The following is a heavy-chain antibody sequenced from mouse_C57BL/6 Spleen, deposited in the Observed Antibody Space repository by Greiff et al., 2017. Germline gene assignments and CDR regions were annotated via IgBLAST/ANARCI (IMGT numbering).Heavy chain of an antibody. CDR1: GFTFSSYA. CDR3: TRDGNYYGSSSAWFAY. Sequence: EVQLVESGEGLVKPGGSLKLSCAASGFTFSSYAMSWVRQTPEKRLEWVAYISSGGDYIYYADTVKGRFTISRDNARNTLYLQMRSLKSEDTAMYYCTRDGNYYGSSSAWFAYWGQGTLVTVSA. J-gene: IGHJ3*01. D-gene: IGHD1-1*01. CDR2: ISSGGDYI. V-gene: IGHV5-9-1*02.